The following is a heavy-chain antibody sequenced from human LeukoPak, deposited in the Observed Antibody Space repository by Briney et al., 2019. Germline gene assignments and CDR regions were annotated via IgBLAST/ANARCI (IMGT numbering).Heavy chain of an antibody. D-gene: IGHD5-18*01. Sequence: SETLSLTCTVSGGSISSGGYYWSWIRQHPGKGLEWIGYIYYSGSTYYNPSLKSRVTISVDTSKNQFSLKLSSVTAADTAVYYCARISYGGDYYFDYWGQGTLVTVSS. J-gene: IGHJ4*02. CDR1: GGSISSGGYY. V-gene: IGHV4-31*03. CDR2: IYYSGST. CDR3: ARISYGGDYYFDY.